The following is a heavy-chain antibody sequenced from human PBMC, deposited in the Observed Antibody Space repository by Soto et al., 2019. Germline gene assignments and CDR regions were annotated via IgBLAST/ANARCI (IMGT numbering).Heavy chain of an antibody. Sequence: SETLSLTCTVSGGSISSINDYWGWIRQPPGKGLEWIGSIYYSGSSYYNPSLKSRVTISVDTSKNQFSLKLNSVTAADTAVYFFARHEYYPSVSYFCGQGSLVPVSS. CDR3: ARHEYYPSVSYF. CDR2: IYYSGSS. CDR1: GGSISSINDY. D-gene: IGHD3-10*01. V-gene: IGHV4-39*01. J-gene: IGHJ4*02.